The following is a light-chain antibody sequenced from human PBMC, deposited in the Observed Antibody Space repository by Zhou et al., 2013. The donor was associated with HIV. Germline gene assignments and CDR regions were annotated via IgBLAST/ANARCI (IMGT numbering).Light chain of an antibody. CDR3: LQDYDFPWT. J-gene: IGKJ1*01. Sequence: AIQMTQSPSSLSASIGDRVTITCRASQDIRNDLGWYQQKPGKAPKLLIYGTSNSQRGVPSRFSGSGSGTDFTLTISSLQPEDCATYYCLQDYDFPWTFGQGTKVEIK. V-gene: IGKV1-6*01. CDR2: GTS. CDR1: QDIRND.